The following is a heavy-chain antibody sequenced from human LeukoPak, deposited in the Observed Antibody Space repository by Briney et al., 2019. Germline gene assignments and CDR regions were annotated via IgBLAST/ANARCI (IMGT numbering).Heavy chain of an antibody. J-gene: IGHJ4*02. CDR2: ISSNGGST. V-gene: IGHV3-64*01. CDR3: ARRGSYYGDSMDY. D-gene: IGHD1-26*01. Sequence: GGSLRLSCAASGFTFSSYAMHWVRQGPGKGLEYVSGISSNGGSTYYANSEKGRFTISRDNSKNTLYLQMGSLRAEDMAVYYCARRGSYYGDSMDYWGQGTLVTVSS. CDR1: GFTFSSYA.